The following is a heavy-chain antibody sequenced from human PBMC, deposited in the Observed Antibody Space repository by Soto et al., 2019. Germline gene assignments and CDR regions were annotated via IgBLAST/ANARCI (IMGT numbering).Heavy chain of an antibody. D-gene: IGHD6-19*01. CDR3: AKDQTVAGYFDY. V-gene: IGHV3-23*01. CDR2: ISGSGGST. CDR1: GFTFSSYS. Sequence: PGGSLRLSCSASGFTFSSYSMSWVRQAPGKGLEWVSAISGSGGSTYYADSVKGRFTISRDNSKNTLYLQMNSLRAEDTAVYYCAKDQTVAGYFDYWGQGTLVTVSS. J-gene: IGHJ4*02.